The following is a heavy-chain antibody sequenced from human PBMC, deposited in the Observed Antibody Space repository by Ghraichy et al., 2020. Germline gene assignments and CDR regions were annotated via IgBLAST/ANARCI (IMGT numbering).Heavy chain of an antibody. J-gene: IGHJ6*03. CDR2: IAFDGKIR. Sequence: GGSLRLSCVASGLIFSRYGMHWVRQAPGKGLEWVAFIAFDGKIRYYEDSVKGRFVVSRDNSENALYLQMNSLRPEDTAVYYCAKGAMFIPGYSSTYYYYYMDVWGKGTTVTVSS. CDR1: GLIFSRYG. CDR3: AKGAMFIPGYSSTYYYYYMDV. V-gene: IGHV3-30*02. D-gene: IGHD6-13*01.